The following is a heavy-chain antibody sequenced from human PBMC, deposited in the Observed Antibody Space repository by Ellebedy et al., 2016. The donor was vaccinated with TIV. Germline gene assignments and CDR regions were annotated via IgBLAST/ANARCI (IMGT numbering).Heavy chain of an antibody. V-gene: IGHV4-59*01. CDR3: AKWCYGENCKNAFEI. CDR2: SHYSGTT. J-gene: IGHJ3*02. CDR1: GGSIGNDY. Sequence: SETLSLTCTVSGGSIGNDYWNRIRQSPGKGLEWIGYSHYSGTTNYNPSLKSRVTVTVDTSKNQFSPKLSSMSVADTAVYYCAKWCYGENCKNAFEIWGQGTMVTVSS. D-gene: IGHD2-8*01.